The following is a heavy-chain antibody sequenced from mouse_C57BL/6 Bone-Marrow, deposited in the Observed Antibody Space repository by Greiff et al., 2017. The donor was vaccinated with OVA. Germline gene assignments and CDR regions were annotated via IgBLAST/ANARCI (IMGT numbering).Heavy chain of an antibody. CDR2: INPNYGTT. Sequence: EVKLMESGPELVKPGASVKISCKASGYSFTDYNMNWVKQSNGKSLEWIGVINPNYGTTSYNQKFKGKATLTVDQSSSTAYMQLNSLTSEDSAVYYCARSRWLLRAMDYWGQGTSVTVSS. CDR3: ARSRWLLRAMDY. CDR1: GYSFTDYN. V-gene: IGHV1-39*01. D-gene: IGHD2-3*01. J-gene: IGHJ4*01.